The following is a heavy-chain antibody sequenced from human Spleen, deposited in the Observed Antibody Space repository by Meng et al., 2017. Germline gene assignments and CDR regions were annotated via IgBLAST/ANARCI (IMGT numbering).Heavy chain of an antibody. Sequence: GESLKISCAASGFTFNSYTIHWVRQAPGEGLEWVTLISYDGGNKYYADSVKGRFTISRDNSKNTVYLQMNSLRTEDTAIYYCARGPITVAGTLDYWGQGTLVTVSS. CDR1: GFTFNSYT. CDR2: ISYDGGNK. J-gene: IGHJ4*02. CDR3: ARGPITVAGTLDY. V-gene: IGHV3-30*04. D-gene: IGHD6-19*01.